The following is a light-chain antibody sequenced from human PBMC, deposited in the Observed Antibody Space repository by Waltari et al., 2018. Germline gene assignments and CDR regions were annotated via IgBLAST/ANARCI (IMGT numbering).Light chain of an antibody. Sequence: QSVLTQPPSASGTPGQRVTISCSGSSSNIGSNTVNWYQQLPGTAPKLLIYSNNQRPSGVPGRFSGSKSGPSASLAISGLQSEDEADYYCAAWDDSLNGPVFGGGTKLTVL. CDR2: SNN. V-gene: IGLV1-44*01. CDR3: AAWDDSLNGPV. CDR1: SSNIGSNT. J-gene: IGLJ3*02.